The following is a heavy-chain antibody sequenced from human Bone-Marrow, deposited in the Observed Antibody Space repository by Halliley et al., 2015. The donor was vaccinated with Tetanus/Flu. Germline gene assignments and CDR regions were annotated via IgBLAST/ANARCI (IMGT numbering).Heavy chain of an antibody. J-gene: IGHJ4*02. Sequence: SLRLSCAASGFTFSGYTMNWVRQAPGKGLEWVSSISSSGSYIFYADSVGGRFTISRDNVKNSLYLQMNSLRADDTAVYYCARDPGSYVPAYFDYWGQGILVTVSS. V-gene: IGHV3-21*01. D-gene: IGHD1-26*01. CDR1: GFTFSGYT. CDR2: ISSSGSYI. CDR3: ARDPGSYVPAYFDY.